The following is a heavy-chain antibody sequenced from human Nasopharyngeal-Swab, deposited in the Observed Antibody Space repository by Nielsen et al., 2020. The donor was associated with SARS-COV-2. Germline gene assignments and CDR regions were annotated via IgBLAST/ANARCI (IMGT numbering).Heavy chain of an antibody. Sequence: WIRQPQGQGLERIGYIYYSGSTYYNPSLKSRVTISVDTSKNQFSLKLSSVTAADTAVYYCARDSGVAGTKYYYYGMDVWGRGTTVTVSS. V-gene: IGHV4-30-4*01. J-gene: IGHJ6*02. CDR3: ARDSGVAGTKYYYYGMDV. CDR2: IYYSGST. D-gene: IGHD6-19*01.